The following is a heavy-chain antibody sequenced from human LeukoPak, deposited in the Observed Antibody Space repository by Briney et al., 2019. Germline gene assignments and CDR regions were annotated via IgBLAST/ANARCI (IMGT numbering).Heavy chain of an antibody. Sequence: GGSLRLSCAASGFTFDDYAMHWVRQAPGKGLEWVSGISWNSGSIGYADSVKGRFTISRDNAKNSLYLQMNSLRAEDTALCYCAKTTVRGPQVASAYLYFDYWGQGTLVTVSS. V-gene: IGHV3-9*01. CDR1: GFTFDDYA. CDR3: AKTTVRGPQVASAYLYFDY. CDR2: ISWNSGSI. D-gene: IGHD3-10*01. J-gene: IGHJ4*02.